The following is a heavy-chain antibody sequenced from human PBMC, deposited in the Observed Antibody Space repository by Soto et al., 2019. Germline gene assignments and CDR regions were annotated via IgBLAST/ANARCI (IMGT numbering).Heavy chain of an antibody. V-gene: IGHV3-48*02. CDR3: AREAYDSSGYYDSHPFDY. CDR2: ISSSSSTI. D-gene: IGHD3-22*01. CDR1: GFTFSSYS. Sequence: EVQLVESGGGLVQPGGSLRLSCSASGFTFSSYSMNWVRQAPGKGLEWVSYISSSSSTIYYSNSLKGRFTIYRDNAKKSLYMKMNSLQEVDTAVYYCAREAYDSSGYYDSHPFDYWGQGHLVTVSS. J-gene: IGHJ4*02.